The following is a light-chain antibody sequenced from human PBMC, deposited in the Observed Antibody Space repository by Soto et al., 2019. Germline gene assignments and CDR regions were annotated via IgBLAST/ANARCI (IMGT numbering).Light chain of an antibody. Sequence: ETVLTQSPATLSVSPGETATLSCRASQSVSSYLAWYQQKPGQAPRLLIYDASNRATGIPARFSGSGSGTEFTLTISSLQSEDFAVYYCQQYNNWPLTFGGGTKVDIK. CDR1: QSVSSY. J-gene: IGKJ4*01. CDR3: QQYNNWPLT. V-gene: IGKV3-15*01. CDR2: DAS.